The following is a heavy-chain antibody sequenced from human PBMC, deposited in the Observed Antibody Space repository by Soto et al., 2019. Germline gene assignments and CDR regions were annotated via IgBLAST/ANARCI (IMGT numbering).Heavy chain of an antibody. CDR3: AREGSYSAYNFAHGIQLWSFDF. J-gene: IGHJ4*02. V-gene: IGHV4-4*07. CDR1: GGSINTFY. Sequence: SETLSLTCTVSGGSINTFYWSWVRQPAGKGLEWIGRIFSSGSTSFNPSLESRVAMSVDTSKNHFSLNLSSVAAADMAVYYCAREGSYSAYNFAHGIQLWSFDFWGQGALVTVSS. D-gene: IGHD5-12*01. CDR2: IFSSGST.